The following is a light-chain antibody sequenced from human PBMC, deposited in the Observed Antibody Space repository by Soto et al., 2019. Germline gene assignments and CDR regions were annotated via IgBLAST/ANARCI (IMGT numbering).Light chain of an antibody. J-gene: IGKJ3*01. CDR1: QSVSSSY. Sequence: EIVLTQSPGTLSLSPGERATLSCRASQSVSSSYLAWYQQKPGQAPRLLIYGASSRATGIPGRFSGSGSGTDITLTISRLEPEDFALYYCQHFGSSPPIFTFGPGTKVDIK. CDR3: QHFGSSPPIFT. V-gene: IGKV3-20*01. CDR2: GAS.